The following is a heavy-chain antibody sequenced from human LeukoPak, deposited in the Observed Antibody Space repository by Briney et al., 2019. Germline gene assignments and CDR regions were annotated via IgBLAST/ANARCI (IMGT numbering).Heavy chain of an antibody. J-gene: IGHJ5*02. CDR2: TYYRSNWFN. D-gene: IGHD4-17*01. V-gene: IGHV6-1*01. CDR3: AKNYGDSNWFDP. Sequence: PSQTLSLTCAISGDSVSSNSAAWNWIRQSPSRGLEWLGRTYYRSNWFNDFALSMKSRITINPDTSKNQFSLQLNSVTPEDTAVYYCAKNYGDSNWFDPWGQGTLVTVSS. CDR1: GDSVSSNSAA.